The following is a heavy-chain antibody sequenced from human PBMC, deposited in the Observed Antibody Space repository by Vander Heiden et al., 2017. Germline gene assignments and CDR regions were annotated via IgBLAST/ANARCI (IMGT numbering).Heavy chain of an antibody. CDR2: INGEGRTT. Sequence: EVQLVESGGGLVQPGGSRRLSCAASGFPFRPYFIHWVRQAPGKGLVWVSNINGEGRTTNYADSVKGRVTISRDNAKNTLYLQMNNLRAEDTAMYYCARGNYGMDVGGQGTTVTVS. J-gene: IGHJ6*02. V-gene: IGHV3-74*01. CDR3: ARGNYGMDV. CDR1: GFPFRPYF.